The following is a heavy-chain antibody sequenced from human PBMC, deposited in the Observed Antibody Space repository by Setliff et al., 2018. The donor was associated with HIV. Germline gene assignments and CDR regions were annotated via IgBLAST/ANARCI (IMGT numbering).Heavy chain of an antibody. CDR2: IYYTGST. CDR1: GGSIGIYY. J-gene: IGHJ2*01. Sequence: PSETLSLTCTVSGGSIGIYYWSWLRQPPGKGLEWIGYIYYTGSTYYNPSLKSRVTISVDTSKNQFSLKLNSVTAADTALYYCARDPTTVTSRWYFDLWGRGTLVTVSS. V-gene: IGHV4-59*01. CDR3: ARDPTTVTSRWYFDL. D-gene: IGHD4-17*01.